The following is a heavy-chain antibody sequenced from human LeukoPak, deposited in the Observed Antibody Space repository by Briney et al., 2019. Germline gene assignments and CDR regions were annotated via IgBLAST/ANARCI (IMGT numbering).Heavy chain of an antibody. V-gene: IGHV3-7*01. CDR3: ARDSAGNDY. CDR2: IKQDGSEK. J-gene: IGHJ4*02. D-gene: IGHD6-13*01. CDR1: GFTFSTYW. Sequence: GGPLRLSCAASGFTFSTYWMSWVRQAPGKGLEWVANIKQDGSEKHYVDSVKGRFTISRDNAKNSLYLQMNSLRAEDTAMYYCARDSAGNDYWGQGTLVTVSS.